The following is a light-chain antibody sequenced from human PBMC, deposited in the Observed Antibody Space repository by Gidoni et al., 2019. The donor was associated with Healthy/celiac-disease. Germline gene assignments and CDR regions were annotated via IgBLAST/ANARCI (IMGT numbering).Light chain of an antibody. Sequence: AIRLTPSPSSFSASTGDRVTITCRASQGIISYLAWYQQKPGKAPKLLIYAASTLQSGVPSRFSGSGSGTDFTLTISCLQSEDFATYYCQQYYSYPRTFGQGTKVEIK. J-gene: IGKJ1*01. CDR1: QGIISY. CDR3: QQYYSYPRT. CDR2: AAS. V-gene: IGKV1-8*01.